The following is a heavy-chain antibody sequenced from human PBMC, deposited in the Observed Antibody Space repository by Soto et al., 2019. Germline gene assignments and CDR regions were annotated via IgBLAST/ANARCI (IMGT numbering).Heavy chain of an antibody. CDR1: GFTFSTFV. D-gene: IGHD2-21*01. Sequence: PGGSLSLSCAASGFTFSTFVMSWVRQAPGKGLEWVSSTSDSGGSAYYADPVKGRFTISRDNSKNTLYLQMNSLRAEDTAVYYCAKDRLSHIVVVSMYYGMDVWGQGTTVTVS. J-gene: IGHJ6*02. CDR3: AKDRLSHIVVVSMYYGMDV. V-gene: IGHV3-23*01. CDR2: TSDSGGSA.